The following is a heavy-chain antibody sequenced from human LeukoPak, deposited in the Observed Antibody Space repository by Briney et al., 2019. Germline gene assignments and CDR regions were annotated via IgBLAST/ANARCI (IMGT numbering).Heavy chain of an antibody. CDR2: INHSGST. CDR3: ARGGIVGATRLNWFDP. Sequence: SETLSLTCAVYGGSFSGYYGSWIRQPPGKGLEWIGEINHSGSTNYNPSLKSRVTISVDTSKNQFSLKLSSVTAADTAVYYCARGGIVGATRLNWFDPWGQGTLVTVSS. D-gene: IGHD1-26*01. CDR1: GGSFSGYY. J-gene: IGHJ5*02. V-gene: IGHV4-34*01.